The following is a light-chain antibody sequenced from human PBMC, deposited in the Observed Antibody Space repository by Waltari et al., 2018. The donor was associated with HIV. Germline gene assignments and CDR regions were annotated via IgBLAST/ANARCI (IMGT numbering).Light chain of an antibody. CDR2: NDT. CDR1: SLPKQY. CDR3: QSADSSGTWV. J-gene: IGLJ3*02. V-gene: IGLV3-25*03. Sequence: SYELTQPPSLSVSPGQTARITCSGASLPKQYAYWYHQKPDQAPVLVISNDTVRPSGIPELLSGSSSGTTVTLSISGVQSEDEADYYCQSADSSGTWVFGGGTKLTVL.